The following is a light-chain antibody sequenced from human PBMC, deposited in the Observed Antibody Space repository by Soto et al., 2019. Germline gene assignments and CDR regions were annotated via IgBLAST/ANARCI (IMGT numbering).Light chain of an antibody. J-gene: IGLJ2*01. CDR2: EVT. CDR1: SSDVGGYNY. V-gene: IGLV2-14*01. Sequence: QSALTQPASVSGSPGQSITISCTGTSSDVGGYNYVSWYQQHPGKVPKLIIYEVTNRPSGVSDRFSGSKSGSTASLTISGLQAEDEADYYCSSYTRSSTVVFGGGTKLTVL. CDR3: SSYTRSSTVV.